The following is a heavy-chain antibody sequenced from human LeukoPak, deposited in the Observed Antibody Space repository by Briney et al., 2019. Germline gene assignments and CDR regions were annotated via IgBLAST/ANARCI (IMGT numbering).Heavy chain of an antibody. D-gene: IGHD6-13*01. CDR1: GFTFSSYA. CDR3: AKKPRDVGSGWSYYFDY. Sequence: GGSLRLSCAASGFTFSSYAMSWVRQAPGKGLEWVSAISGSGGSTYYADSVKGRFTISRDNSKNTLYLQMNSLRAEDTAIYYCAKKPRDVGSGWSYYFDYWGQGTLVPVSS. CDR2: ISGSGGST. J-gene: IGHJ4*02. V-gene: IGHV3-23*01.